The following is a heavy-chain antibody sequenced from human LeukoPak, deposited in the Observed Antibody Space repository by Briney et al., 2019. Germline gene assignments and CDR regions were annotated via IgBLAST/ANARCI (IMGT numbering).Heavy chain of an antibody. V-gene: IGHV4-39*07. Sequence: PSETLSLTCTVIGGSIPSNRFYWGWIRQPPGKGLQWIGNIDYTGITTTSPSLSSRVNLSVDTSKNQFSLKLSSVTAADAAVYYCARVYYSRSYDYWYFDLWGRGTLVTVSS. CDR2: IDYTGIT. J-gene: IGHJ2*01. CDR1: GGSIPSNRFY. D-gene: IGHD6-13*01. CDR3: ARVYYSRSYDYWYFDL.